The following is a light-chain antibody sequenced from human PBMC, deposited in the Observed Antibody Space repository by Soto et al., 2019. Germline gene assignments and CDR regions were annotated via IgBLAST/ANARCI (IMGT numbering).Light chain of an antibody. CDR1: QSVSSTY. Sequence: EIVLTQSPDTLSLSPGERATLSCRASQSVSSTYLAWYQQKPGQAPRLLIYGASSRATGIPDSFSGSGSGTDFTLTISSLQPEDFATFYCQQSYSTPITFGQGTRLEIK. J-gene: IGKJ5*01. CDR2: GAS. CDR3: QQSYSTPIT. V-gene: IGKV3-20*01.